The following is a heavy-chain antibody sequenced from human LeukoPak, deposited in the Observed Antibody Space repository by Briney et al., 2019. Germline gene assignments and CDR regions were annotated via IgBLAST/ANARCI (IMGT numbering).Heavy chain of an antibody. CDR2: INPNSGGT. D-gene: IGHD6-19*01. J-gene: IGHJ6*03. V-gene: IGHV1-2*02. CDR3: ARGVAGILVYYYYMDV. CDR1: EYTFTGYY. Sequence: ASVKVSCKASEYTFTGYYMHWVRQAPGQGLEWMGWINPNSGGTNYAQKFQGRVTMTRDTSISTAYMELSRLRSDDTAVYYCARGVAGILVYYYYMDVWGKGTTVTVSS.